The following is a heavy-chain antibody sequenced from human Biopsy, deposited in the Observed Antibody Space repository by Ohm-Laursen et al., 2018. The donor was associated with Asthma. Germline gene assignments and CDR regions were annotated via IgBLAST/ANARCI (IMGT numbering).Heavy chain of an antibody. CDR3: ARVEDGYNFDY. V-gene: IGHV4-30-2*01. J-gene: IGHJ4*02. CDR2: IYHSGST. Sequence: SQTLSLTCAVSGGSISSGGYSWSWIRQPPGKGLEWIGYIYHSGSTYYNPSLKSRVTISVDRSKNQFSLKLSSVTAADTAAYYCARVEDGYNFDYWGQGTLVTVSS. D-gene: IGHD5-24*01. CDR1: GGSISSGGYS.